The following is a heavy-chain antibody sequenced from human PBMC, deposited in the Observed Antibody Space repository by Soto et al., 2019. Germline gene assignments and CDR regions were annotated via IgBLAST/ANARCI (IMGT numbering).Heavy chain of an antibody. D-gene: IGHD2-2*01. V-gene: IGHV4-39*01. Sequence: SETLSLTCTVAGGSISSSSYYCGWIRQPPGKGLEWIGSIYYSGSTYYNPSLKSRVTISVDTSKNQFSLKLSSVTAADTAVYYCARHVGNGSRTSCYSHRFAPWGQGTLVTVSS. CDR2: IYYSGST. CDR1: GGSISSSSYY. CDR3: ARHVGNGSRTSCYSHRFAP. J-gene: IGHJ5*02.